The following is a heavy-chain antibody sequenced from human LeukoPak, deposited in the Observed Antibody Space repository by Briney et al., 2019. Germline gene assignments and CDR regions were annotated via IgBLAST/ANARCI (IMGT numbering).Heavy chain of an antibody. D-gene: IGHD2-2*01. V-gene: IGHV3-21*01. J-gene: IGHJ4*02. Sequence: PGESLRLSCAASGFTFSSYSMNWVRQAPGKGLEWVSSISSSSSYIYKADSVKVRFNIYRDNGKNSLDLKMNRLRAEDTTVYYCARARVVPAAGGSYYFPSWGQGTLVTVSS. CDR1: GFTFSSYS. CDR3: ARARVVPAAGGSYYFPS. CDR2: ISSSSSYI.